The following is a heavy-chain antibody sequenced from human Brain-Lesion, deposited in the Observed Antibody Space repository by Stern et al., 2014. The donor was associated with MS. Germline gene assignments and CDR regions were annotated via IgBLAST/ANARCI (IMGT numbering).Heavy chain of an antibody. D-gene: IGHD3-3*01. CDR1: GYIFTGYY. CDR2: INPNTGGS. V-gene: IGHV1-2*02. J-gene: IGHJ6*02. CDR3: ARDQRGITIFGVVTDYYYLGMDV. Sequence: QVQLMQSGAEVKKPGASEKVSCKTSGYIFTGYYIHWVRQAPGQGLEWMAWINPNTGGSKYAQKFQGRVTMSRDTSNSTAYVELSSLTSDDTAVYYCARDQRGITIFGVVTDYYYLGMDVWGQGTTVTVSS.